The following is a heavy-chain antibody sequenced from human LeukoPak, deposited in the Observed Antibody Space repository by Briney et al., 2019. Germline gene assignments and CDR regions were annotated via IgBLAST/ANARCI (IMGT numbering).Heavy chain of an antibody. J-gene: IGHJ4*02. CDR3: ARGGYNFPVDY. CDR2: IYSGGST. Sequence: PGGSLRLSCAASGFTVSSNYMSWVRQAPGKGLEWVSVIYSGGSTYYADSVKGRFTISRDNSMNTLYLQMNSLRAEDTAVYYCARGGYNFPVDYWGQGTLVTVSS. V-gene: IGHV3-53*01. D-gene: IGHD5-24*01. CDR1: GFTVSSNY.